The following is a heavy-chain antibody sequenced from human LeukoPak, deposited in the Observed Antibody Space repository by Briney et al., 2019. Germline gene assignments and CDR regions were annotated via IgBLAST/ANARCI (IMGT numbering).Heavy chain of an antibody. CDR3: ARRRYYYDSSGYYYRTTYYFDY. J-gene: IGHJ4*02. Sequence: GESLQISCEGSGYSFTSYWIGWVRQLPGKGLEWMGIIYPGDSDTRYSPSFQGQVTISADKSISTAYLQWSSLKASDTAMYYCARRRYYYDSSGYYYRTTYYFDYWGQGTLVTVSS. CDR2: IYPGDSDT. V-gene: IGHV5-51*01. D-gene: IGHD3-22*01. CDR1: GYSFTSYW.